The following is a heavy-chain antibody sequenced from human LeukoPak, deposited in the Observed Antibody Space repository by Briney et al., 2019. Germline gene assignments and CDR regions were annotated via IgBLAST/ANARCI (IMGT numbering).Heavy chain of an antibody. CDR2: ISSSGSTI. CDR3: AKDGSTSCYTCLNDAFDI. J-gene: IGHJ3*02. D-gene: IGHD2-2*01. V-gene: IGHV3-11*01. CDR1: GFTFSDYY. Sequence: GGSLRLSCAASGFTFSDYYMSWIRQAPGKGLEWVSYISSSGSTIYYADSVKGRFTISRDNAKNTLYLQMNSLRAEDTAVYYCAKDGSTSCYTCLNDAFDIWGQGTMVTVSS.